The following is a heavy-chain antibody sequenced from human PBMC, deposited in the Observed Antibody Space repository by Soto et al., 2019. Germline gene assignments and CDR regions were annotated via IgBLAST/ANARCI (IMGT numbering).Heavy chain of an antibody. CDR2: ISGGGGT. D-gene: IGHD6-19*01. J-gene: IGHJ4*02. CDR1: GFDFSTYW. Sequence: EVQLVESGGGLVQPGGSLRLSCAASGFDFSTYWMHWVRQAPGKGLVWVSRISGGGGTTYADSVEGRFTISRDNANNIVYPQMNSLTEEDTAMYYCIRASGVAGTGEYFWGQGTLVTVSS. CDR3: IRASGVAGTGEYF. V-gene: IGHV3-74*02.